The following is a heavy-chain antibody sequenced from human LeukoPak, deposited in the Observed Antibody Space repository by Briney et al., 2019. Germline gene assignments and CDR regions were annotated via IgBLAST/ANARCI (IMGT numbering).Heavy chain of an antibody. J-gene: IGHJ6*03. D-gene: IGHD2/OR15-2a*01. CDR3: ARAFYGFEGNYYYYYMDV. Sequence: GGSLRLSCAASGFTFSSYSMNWVRQAPGKGLERVSSISSSSSYIYYADSVKGRFTISRDNAKNSLYLQMNSLRAEDTAVYYCARAFYGFEGNYYYYYMDVWGKGTTVTVSS. CDR1: GFTFSSYS. V-gene: IGHV3-21*01. CDR2: ISSSSSYI.